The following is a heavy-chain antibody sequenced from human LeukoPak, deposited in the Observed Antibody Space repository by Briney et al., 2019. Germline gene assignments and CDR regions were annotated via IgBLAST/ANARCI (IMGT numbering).Heavy chain of an antibody. V-gene: IGHV3-7*01. CDR3: AKLGHGGYYSYMHV. CDR1: GFTFSSYW. CDR2: IKQLGSEK. Sequence: GGSLRLSCAASGFTFSSYWMSWVRQASGKGLEWVANIKQLGSEKYYVDSVKGRFTISRDNANNSLFLQMNTLRAEDTAVYYCAKLGHGGYYSYMHVWGKGTTVTVSS. D-gene: IGHD3-16*01. J-gene: IGHJ6*03.